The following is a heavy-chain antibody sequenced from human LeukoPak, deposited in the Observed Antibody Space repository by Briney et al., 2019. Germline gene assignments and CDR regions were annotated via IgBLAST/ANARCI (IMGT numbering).Heavy chain of an antibody. J-gene: IGHJ6*03. Sequence: GGSLRLSCAASGFTFSSYTMNWVRQAPGKGLEWVSYISSSSHYIYYADSVKGRFTISRDNAKNSLYLQMNSLRAEDTAVYYCAKGGAVSSKSIIMVRGTRRYYYNMDVWGKGTTVTISS. D-gene: IGHD3-10*01. V-gene: IGHV3-21*01. CDR3: AKGGAVSSKSIIMVRGTRRYYYNMDV. CDR1: GFTFSSYT. CDR2: ISSSSHYI.